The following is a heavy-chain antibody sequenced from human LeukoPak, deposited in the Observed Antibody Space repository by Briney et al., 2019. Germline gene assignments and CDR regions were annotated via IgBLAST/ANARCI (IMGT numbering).Heavy chain of an antibody. Sequence: PGGSLRLSCAASGFTFSNYGVHWVRQAPGKGLEWVSFIRFDGSNKYYADSVKGRFTISRDSSKNTLYLQMNSLRAEDTAVYYCAKSGYNRFDYWGQGTLVTVSS. CDR2: IRFDGSNK. CDR1: GFTFSNYG. V-gene: IGHV3-30*02. CDR3: AKSGYNRFDY. J-gene: IGHJ4*02. D-gene: IGHD5-24*01.